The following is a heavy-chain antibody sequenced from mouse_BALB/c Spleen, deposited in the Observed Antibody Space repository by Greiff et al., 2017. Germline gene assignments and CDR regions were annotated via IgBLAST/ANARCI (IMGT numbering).Heavy chain of an antibody. V-gene: IGHV5-6-5*01. CDR1: GFTFSSYA. CDR2: ISSGGST. Sequence: EVQLVESGGGLVKPGGSLKLSCAASGFTFSSYAMSWFRQTPEKRLEWVASISSGGSTYYPDSVKGRFTISRDNARNILYLQMSSLRAEDTAMYYCAQGGGYAMDYWGQGTSVTVSS. CDR3: AQGGGYAMDY. J-gene: IGHJ4*01.